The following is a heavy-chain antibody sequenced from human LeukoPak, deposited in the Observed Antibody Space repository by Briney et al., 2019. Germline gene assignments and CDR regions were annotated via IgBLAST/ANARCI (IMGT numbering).Heavy chain of an antibody. D-gene: IGHD4-23*01. CDR2: IYYSGST. V-gene: IGHV4-39*01. CDR3: ARHSLRWVFDY. CDR1: GGSISSSRYY. J-gene: IGHJ4*02. Sequence: SETLSLTCTVSGGSISSSRYYWGWIRQPPGEGLEWIGSIYYSGSTYYNPSLKSRVTISVDTSKNQFSLKLSSVTAADTAVYYCARHSLRWVFDYWGQGTLVTVSS.